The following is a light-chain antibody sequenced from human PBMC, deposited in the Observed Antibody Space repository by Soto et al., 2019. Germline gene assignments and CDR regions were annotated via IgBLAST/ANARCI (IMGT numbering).Light chain of an antibody. CDR3: CSYAGSSTYVV. CDR2: EGS. Sequence: QSALTQPASVSGSHGQSITISCTGTSSDVGSYNLVSWYQQHPGKAPKLMIYEGSKRPSGVSNRFSGSKSGNTASLTISGLQAEDEADYYCCSYAGSSTYVVFGGGTNLTVL. J-gene: IGLJ2*01. CDR1: SSDVGSYNL. V-gene: IGLV2-23*01.